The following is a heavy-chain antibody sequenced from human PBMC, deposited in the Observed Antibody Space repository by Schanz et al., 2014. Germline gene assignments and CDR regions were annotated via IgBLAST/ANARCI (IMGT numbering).Heavy chain of an antibody. CDR3: ARGLIAAAGGAFDY. J-gene: IGHJ4*02. D-gene: IGHD6-13*01. CDR1: GFGFSSYS. CDR2: INTGVNT. V-gene: IGHV3-23*01. Sequence: EVQLLESGGGLIQPGGSLRLSCAASGFGFSSYSMNWVRQAPGKGLEWVSAINTGVNTYYADSVRGRFTMSRDNSKNTLYLQMNSLRAGDAAVYYCARGLIAAAGGAFDYWGQGTLVAVSA.